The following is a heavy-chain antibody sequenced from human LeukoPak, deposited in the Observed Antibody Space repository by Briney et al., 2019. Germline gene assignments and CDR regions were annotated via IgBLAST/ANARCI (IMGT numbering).Heavy chain of an antibody. CDR1: GFTFSSYW. Sequence: GGSLGLSCAASGFTFSSYWMHWVRQVPGKGLVWVSHINSDGSSTSYADSVKGRFTISRDNAKNTLYLQMNSLRAEDTAVYYCARDFGELLNPLDAFDIWGQGTMVTVSS. D-gene: IGHD3-10*01. CDR2: INSDGSST. CDR3: ARDFGELLNPLDAFDI. J-gene: IGHJ3*02. V-gene: IGHV3-74*01.